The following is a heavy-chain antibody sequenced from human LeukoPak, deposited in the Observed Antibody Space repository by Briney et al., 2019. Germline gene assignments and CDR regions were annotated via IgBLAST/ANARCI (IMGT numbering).Heavy chain of an antibody. J-gene: IGHJ4*02. D-gene: IGHD5-12*01. V-gene: IGHV4-39*02. Sequence: SETLSLTCTVSGGSISSSSSYWGWIRQPPGKGLEWIGSIYYSGSTYYNPSLKSRVTISVDTSKNQFSLKLSSVTAADTAVYYCARDIVATGRINYFDYWGQGTLVTVSS. CDR3: ARDIVATGRINYFDY. CDR1: GGSISSSSSY. CDR2: IYYSGST.